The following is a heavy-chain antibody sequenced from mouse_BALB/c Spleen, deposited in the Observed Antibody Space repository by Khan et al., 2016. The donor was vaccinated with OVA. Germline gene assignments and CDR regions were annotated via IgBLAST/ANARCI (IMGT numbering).Heavy chain of an antibody. D-gene: IGHD1-1*01. CDR1: GYSITSGYA. CDR2: ISYSGVT. Sequence: EVQLVESGPGLVKPSQSLSLTCTVTGYSITSGYAWNWIRQFPENKLEWMGYISYSGVTSYTPSLKSRISITRDTSKNQFFLQLNSVNTEDTATYYCARGNYYGYYFDYWGQGTTLTVSS. V-gene: IGHV3-2*02. CDR3: ARGNYYGYYFDY. J-gene: IGHJ2*01.